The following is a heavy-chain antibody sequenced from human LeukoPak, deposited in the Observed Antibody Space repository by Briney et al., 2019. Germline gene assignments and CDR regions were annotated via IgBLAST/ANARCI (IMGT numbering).Heavy chain of an antibody. J-gene: IGHJ4*02. CDR3: AIKTSYSDFDY. D-gene: IGHD2-15*01. Sequence: ASVKVSCKASRYSFTYYYIHWVRQAPGQGLEWMGWISPDSGGTNNAQEFQGRVTMTRDTSISTAYVEVNRLRSDDTAVYFCAIKTSYSDFDYWGQGTLVTVSS. V-gene: IGHV1-2*02. CDR1: RYSFTYYY. CDR2: ISPDSGGT.